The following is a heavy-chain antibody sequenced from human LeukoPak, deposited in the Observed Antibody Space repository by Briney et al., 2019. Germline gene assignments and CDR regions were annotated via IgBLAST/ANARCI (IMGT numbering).Heavy chain of an antibody. V-gene: IGHV3-23*01. J-gene: IGHJ4*02. Sequence: PGGSLRLSCAASGLTGSHNYVSWVRQAPGKGLEWVSTISGGGGSTYYADSVKGRFTISRDNSKNTLYLQVNSLRAEDTAVYYCAKGEKWDVTPFDYWGQGTLVTVSS. CDR3: AKGEKWDVTPFDY. CDR1: GLTGSHNY. CDR2: ISGGGGST. D-gene: IGHD1-26*01.